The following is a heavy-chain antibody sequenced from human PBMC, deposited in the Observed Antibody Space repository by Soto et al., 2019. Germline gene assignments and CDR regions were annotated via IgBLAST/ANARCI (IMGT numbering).Heavy chain of an antibody. D-gene: IGHD6-6*01. V-gene: IGHV3-49*03. CDR2: IRSKAYGGTT. CDR1: DTTFGDYG. Sequence: RRPSCTAFDTTFGDYGISWFSQAPGRGLELVGFIRSKAYGGTTEYAASVKGIFTISRDDSKSISYLQMNSLKNEETAVYYCTVEYSSSSTYYYYGMDVWGQGTTGTVSS. J-gene: IGHJ6*02. CDR3: TVEYSSSSTYYYYGMDV.